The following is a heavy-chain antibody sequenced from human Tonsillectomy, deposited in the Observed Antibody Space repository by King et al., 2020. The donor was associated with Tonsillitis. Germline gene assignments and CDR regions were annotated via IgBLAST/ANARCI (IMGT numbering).Heavy chain of an antibody. D-gene: IGHD1-26*01. CDR3: ARLSGNYFSFNYYGMDV. Sequence: VQLVESGAEVKKPGESLRISCKGSGYTFTSYWISWVRQMPGKGLEWMGRIDPSDSYTNYSPSFQGHVTISADKSISTAYLQWSSLKASDTAMYYCARLSGNYFSFNYYGMDVWGQGTTVTVSS. CDR2: IDPSDSYT. V-gene: IGHV5-10-1*03. J-gene: IGHJ6*02. CDR1: GYTFTSYW.